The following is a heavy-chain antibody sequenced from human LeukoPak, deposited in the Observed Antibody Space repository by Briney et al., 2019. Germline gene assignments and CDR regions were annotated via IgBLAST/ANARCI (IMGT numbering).Heavy chain of an antibody. CDR2: VTNSGTT. Sequence: SETLSLTCNVSGESISSHYWSWTRQSPGKGLEWIGYVTNSGTTKFNPSLKSRVTISRDTSKNQISLRLSSVTAADTAVYYCARAVGSGYSYTLDYWGQGTLVTVSS. CDR3: ARAVGSGYSYTLDY. V-gene: IGHV4-59*11. CDR1: GESISSHY. D-gene: IGHD5-18*01. J-gene: IGHJ4*02.